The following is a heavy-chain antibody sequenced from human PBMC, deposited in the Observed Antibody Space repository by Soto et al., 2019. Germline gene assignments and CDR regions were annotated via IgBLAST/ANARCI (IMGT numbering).Heavy chain of an antibody. CDR3: TSGATMVY. V-gene: IGHV3-7*05. D-gene: IGHD5-12*01. CDR1: GLTFSTYW. CDR2: IKQDGSEK. Sequence: GGSLRLSCAASGLTFSTYWMSWVRQAPGKGLEWVANIKQDGSEKYYVDSVKGRFTISRDNAKNSLFLQMNSLRAEDTAVYYCTSGATMVYWGQGTLVTVSS. J-gene: IGHJ4*02.